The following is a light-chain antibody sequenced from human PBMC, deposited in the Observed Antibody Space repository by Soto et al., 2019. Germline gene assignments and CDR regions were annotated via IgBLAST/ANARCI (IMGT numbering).Light chain of an antibody. CDR2: EVN. Sequence: QSALTQPPSASGSPGQSVAISCTGTSXDVGGYNYVSWYQQHPGKAPKLMIYEVNKRPSGVPDRFSGSKSGNTASLTVSGLQAEDEADYYCSSYAGSSSVFGTGTKVTVL. CDR1: SXDVGGYNY. CDR3: SSYAGSSSV. V-gene: IGLV2-8*01. J-gene: IGLJ1*01.